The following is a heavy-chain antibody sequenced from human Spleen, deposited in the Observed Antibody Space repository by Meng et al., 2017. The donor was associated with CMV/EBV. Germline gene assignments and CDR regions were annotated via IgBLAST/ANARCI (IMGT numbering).Heavy chain of an antibody. CDR2: IYWNDDK. D-gene: IGHD4/OR15-4a*01. CDR3: AHRPQGYIDYDWFDP. CDR1: GFSLSTSGVG. Sequence: SGPTLVKPTQTLTLTCTFSGFSLSTSGVGVGWIRQPPGKALEWLALIYWNDDKRYSPSLKSRLTITKDTSKNQVVLTMTNMDPVDTATYYCAHRPQGYIDYDWFDPWGQGTLVTVSS. J-gene: IGHJ5*02. V-gene: IGHV2-5*01.